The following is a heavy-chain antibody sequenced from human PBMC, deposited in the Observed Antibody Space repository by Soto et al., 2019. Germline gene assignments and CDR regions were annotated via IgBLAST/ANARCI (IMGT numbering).Heavy chain of an antibody. D-gene: IGHD1-1*01. J-gene: IGHJ4*02. CDR2: ISAHNGNT. V-gene: IGHV1-18*01. CDR3: ARGRYGDY. CDR1: GYAFTTYG. Sequence: QVHLVQSGAEVKKPGASVKVSCKGSGYAFTTYGITWVRQAPGQGLEWMGWISAHNGNTNYAQKLQGRVTVTRDTSTSTAYMELSSLRSDDTAVYYCARGRYGDYWGQGALVTVSS.